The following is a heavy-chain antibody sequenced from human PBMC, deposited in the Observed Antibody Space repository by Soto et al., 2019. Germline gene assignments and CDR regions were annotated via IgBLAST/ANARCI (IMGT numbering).Heavy chain of an antibody. D-gene: IGHD4-4*01. Sequence: SETLSLTCAVSGGSISSGGYSWSWVRQPPGKGLEWIGYIYHSGSTYYNPSLKSRVTISVDRSKNQFSLKLSSVTAADTAVYYCARESLTYSNYAGWFDPWGQGTLVTVYS. V-gene: IGHV4-30-2*01. CDR3: ARESLTYSNYAGWFDP. CDR2: IYHSGST. CDR1: GGSISSGGYS. J-gene: IGHJ5*02.